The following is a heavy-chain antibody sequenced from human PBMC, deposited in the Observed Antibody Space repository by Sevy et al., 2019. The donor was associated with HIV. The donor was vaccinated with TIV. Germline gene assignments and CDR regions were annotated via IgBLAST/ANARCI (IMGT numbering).Heavy chain of an antibody. Sequence: GGSLRLSCAASGFTFSSNWMSWVRQVPGRGLEWVANINQDGSEKYYVDSVKGRFSISRDNAKNSVYLQMNSLRADDTAVYYCARDVSRAFDYWGQGTLVTVSS. CDR3: ARDVSRAFDY. V-gene: IGHV3-7*01. CDR1: GFTFSSNW. CDR2: INQDGSEK. J-gene: IGHJ4*02.